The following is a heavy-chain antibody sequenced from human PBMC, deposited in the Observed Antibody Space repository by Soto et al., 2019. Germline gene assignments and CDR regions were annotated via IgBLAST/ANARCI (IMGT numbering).Heavy chain of an antibody. V-gene: IGHV3-30*18. Sequence: QLVESGGGVVQPETSLRLSCVASGFTLSSYGMHWVRQAPGKGLEWVAAISDDGDDQYYGDSVRGRFTISRDNSESTVYLQMNSLRADATGVYYCAKDRGHIAVAAITGGGDFHIWGRGTMVAVSS. CDR3: AKDRGHIAVAAITGGGDFHI. J-gene: IGHJ3*02. CDR2: ISDDGDDQ. CDR1: GFTLSSYG. D-gene: IGHD6-19*01.